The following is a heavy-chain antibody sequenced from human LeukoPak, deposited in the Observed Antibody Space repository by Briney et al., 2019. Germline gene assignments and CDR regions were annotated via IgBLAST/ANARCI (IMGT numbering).Heavy chain of an antibody. V-gene: IGHV4-38-2*02. J-gene: IGHJ4*02. Sequence: SETLSLTCTVAGYSISSGYYWGWLRQSPGKGLEWIASIYHTGETHYHPSLKSRVSISVDTSNNQFSLKLSSVTAADTAVYYCARVASSITIFGVVRYYFDYWGQGTLVTVSS. CDR1: GYSISSGYY. D-gene: IGHD3-3*01. CDR3: ARVASSITIFGVVRYYFDY. CDR2: IYHTGET.